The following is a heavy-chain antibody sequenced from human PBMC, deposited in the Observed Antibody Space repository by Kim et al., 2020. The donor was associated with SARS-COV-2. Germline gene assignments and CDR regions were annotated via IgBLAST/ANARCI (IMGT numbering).Heavy chain of an antibody. CDR2: INHSGST. V-gene: IGHV4-34*01. CDR3: ARAGYCSSTSCPRRYYYYGMDV. CDR1: GGSFSGYY. Sequence: SETLSLTCAVYGGSFSGYYWSWIRQPPGKGLEWIGEINHSGSTNYNPSLKSRVTISVDTSKNQFSLKLSSVTAADTAVYYCARAGYCSSTSCPRRYYYYGMDVWGQGTTVTVSS. D-gene: IGHD2-2*01. J-gene: IGHJ6*02.